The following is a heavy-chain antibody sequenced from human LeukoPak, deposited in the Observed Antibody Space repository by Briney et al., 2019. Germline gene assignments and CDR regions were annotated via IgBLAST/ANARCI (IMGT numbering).Heavy chain of an antibody. V-gene: IGHV3-53*01. Sequence: GGSLRLSCAASGFTFSNYWMSWVRQAPGKGLEWVSVVYDGGSTAYADSVRGRFTISRDNSKNTLYLQMNSLRAEDTAVYYCARGYSNSRDYWGQGILVTVSS. CDR1: GFTFSNYW. CDR3: ARGYSNSRDY. D-gene: IGHD4-11*01. J-gene: IGHJ4*02. CDR2: VYDGGST.